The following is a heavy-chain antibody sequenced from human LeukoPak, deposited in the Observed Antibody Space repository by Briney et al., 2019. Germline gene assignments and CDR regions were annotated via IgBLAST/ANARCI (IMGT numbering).Heavy chain of an antibody. J-gene: IGHJ6*02. CDR2: MYYTGNS. Sequence: SETLSPTCTVSGGSIYSSSYYWGWIRQTPGKGLEWIGSMYYTGNSFYNPSLKSRVTISVDTSKNQFSLNLSSVTAADTAIYYCAGDRITIMLVAPYYHYDGMDVWGQGTTVSVSS. V-gene: IGHV4-39*07. D-gene: IGHD3-22*01. CDR3: AGDRITIMLVAPYYHYDGMDV. CDR1: GGSIYSSSYY.